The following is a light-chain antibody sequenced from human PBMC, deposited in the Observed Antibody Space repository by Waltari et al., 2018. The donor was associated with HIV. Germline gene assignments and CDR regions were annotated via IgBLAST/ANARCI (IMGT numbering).Light chain of an antibody. CDR2: LGS. Sequence: IVMTQSPLSLPFTPGKPASSACISCHSLLFSNGCNYLYWYLQKPGQFPQRLIYLGSNRAAGVADRFSGNGSGTDYTLKISRVEVEDVGVYYCMQVLQTLSLGGGTKVEIK. CDR3: MQVLQTLS. CDR1: HSLLFSNGCNY. V-gene: IGKV2-28*01. J-gene: IGKJ4*01.